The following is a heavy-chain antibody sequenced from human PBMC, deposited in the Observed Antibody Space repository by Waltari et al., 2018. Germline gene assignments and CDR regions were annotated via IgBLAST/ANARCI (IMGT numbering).Heavy chain of an antibody. CDR3: ARSTYDFWSGYNNWFDP. J-gene: IGHJ5*02. V-gene: IGHV4-38-2*01. CDR1: GYSISSGYY. CDR2: IYHSGST. D-gene: IGHD3-3*01. Sequence: QVQLQESGPGLVKPSETLSLTCAVSGYSISSGYYWGWIRQPPGKGLAWIGSIYHSGSTYYNPSLKSRVTISVDTSKNQFSLKLSSVTAADTAVDYCARSTYDFWSGYNNWFDPWGQGTLVTVSS.